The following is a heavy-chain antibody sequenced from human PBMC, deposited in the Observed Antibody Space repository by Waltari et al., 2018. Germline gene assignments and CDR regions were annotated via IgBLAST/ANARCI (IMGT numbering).Heavy chain of an antibody. D-gene: IGHD3-22*01. Sequence: QVQLVESGGGVVQPGRSLRLSCAASGFTFSSYGRHWVRQAPGKGLEWVAVIWYDGSNKYYADSVKGRFTISRDNSKNTLYLQMNSLRAEDTAVYYCAKDGHDSSGYSGIFDYWGQGTLVTVSS. CDR2: IWYDGSNK. CDR3: AKDGHDSSGYSGIFDY. CDR1: GFTFSSYG. J-gene: IGHJ4*02. V-gene: IGHV3-33*06.